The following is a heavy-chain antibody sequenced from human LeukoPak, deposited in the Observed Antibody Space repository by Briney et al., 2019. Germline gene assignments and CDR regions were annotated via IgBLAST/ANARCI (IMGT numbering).Heavy chain of an antibody. CDR3: AKEDGKVAGSLRYSDY. V-gene: IGHV3-23*01. CDR1: GFTFSNYA. D-gene: IGHD6-19*01. Sequence: PGGSLRRSCAASGFTFSNYAVSWVGQAPGHGLALVSGFSGSGGSRDYADSVKGRFTISRDNSKNTLYLQMSSLRAEDTAVYYCAKEDGKVAGSLRYSDYWGQGTLVTVSS. J-gene: IGHJ4*02. CDR2: FSGSGGSR.